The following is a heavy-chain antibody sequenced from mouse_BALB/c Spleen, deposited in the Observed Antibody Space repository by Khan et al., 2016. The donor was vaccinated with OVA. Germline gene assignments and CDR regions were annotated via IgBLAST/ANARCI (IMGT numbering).Heavy chain of an antibody. V-gene: IGHV2-4-1*01. CDR1: GFSLTTYG. D-gene: IGHD2-14*01. CDR2: IWSGGNT. CDR3: ARDSYMYDFTY. Sequence: QVQLKQSGPGLVQPSQSLSITCTVSGFSLTTYGVHWVRQSPGKGLEWLGLIWSGGNTDYNAAFISRLSISKDNSKSQVFFKMNSLQADDTAIYYCARDSYMYDFTYWGEGTVVTVAA. J-gene: IGHJ3*01.